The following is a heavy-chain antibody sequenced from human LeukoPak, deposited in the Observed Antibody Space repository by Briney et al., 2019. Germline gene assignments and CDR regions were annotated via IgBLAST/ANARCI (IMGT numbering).Heavy chain of an antibody. CDR3: ARPYSSSSPYYGMDV. Sequence: ASVKVSCKASGFTFTNYYMHWVRQAPGQGLEWMGLINPSGSSTNYAQKFRGRVTMTRDTSTTTVYMELSSLTSDDTAVYYCARPYSSSSPYYGMDVWGQGTTVTVSS. CDR1: GFTFTNYY. J-gene: IGHJ6*02. CDR2: INPSGSST. V-gene: IGHV1-46*01. D-gene: IGHD6-6*01.